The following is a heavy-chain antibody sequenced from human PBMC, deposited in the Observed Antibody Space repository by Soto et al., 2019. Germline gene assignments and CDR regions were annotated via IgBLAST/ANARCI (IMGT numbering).Heavy chain of an antibody. J-gene: IGHJ4*02. D-gene: IGHD3-3*01. CDR3: ARGRGYYEGRSGYHFDF. V-gene: IGHV4-30-4*01. CDR1: GESFSGGDFY. CDR2: IFHSGST. Sequence: VQLQESGPGLVKPSQTLSLSCTRSGESFSGGDFYWSWIRQPPGKGLEWIGYIFHSGSTSYNPSLKSRISISLDSSKNQFSLNLRSVTAADTAVYYCARGRGYYEGRSGYHFDFWGQGTLVTVSS.